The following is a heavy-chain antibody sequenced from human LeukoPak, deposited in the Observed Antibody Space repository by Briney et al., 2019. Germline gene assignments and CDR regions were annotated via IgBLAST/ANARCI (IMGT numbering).Heavy chain of an antibody. J-gene: IGHJ5*02. CDR1: GYTFTSYG. D-gene: IGHD3-3*01. V-gene: IGHV1-18*01. CDR2: ISAYNGNT. Sequence: ASVKVSCKASGYTFTSYGISWVRQAPGQGLEWMGWISAYNGNTNYAQKLQGRATMTTDTSTSTAYMELRSLRSDDTAVYYCARSPAYYDFWSGYYGYNWFDPRGQGTLVTVSS. CDR3: ARSPAYYDFWSGYYGYNWFDP.